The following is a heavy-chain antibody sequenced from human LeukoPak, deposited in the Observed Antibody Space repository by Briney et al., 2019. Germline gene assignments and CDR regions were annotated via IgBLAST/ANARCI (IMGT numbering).Heavy chain of an antibody. V-gene: IGHV4-61*01. D-gene: IGHD4-17*01. Sequence: SETLSLTCTVSGGSVSSGSYDWSWIRQPPGKGLEWIGNIYYTGSTNYNPSLKSRVTISVDTSKNQFSLKLSSVTAADTAVYYCARGPPDGDYFDYWGQGTLVTVSS. CDR2: IYYTGST. CDR1: GGSVSSGSYD. CDR3: ARGPPDGDYFDY. J-gene: IGHJ4*02.